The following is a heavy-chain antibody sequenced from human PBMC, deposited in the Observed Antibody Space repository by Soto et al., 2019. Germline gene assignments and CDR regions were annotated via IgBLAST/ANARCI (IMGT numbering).Heavy chain of an antibody. J-gene: IGHJ6*02. CDR1: GGSFSGYY. CDR3: ARTTRSYYYYGMDV. Sequence: SETLSLTCAVYGGSFSGYYWSWIRQPPGKGLEWIGEINHSGSTNYNPSLKSRVTISVNTSKNQFSLKLSSVTAADTAVYYCARTTRSYYYYGMDVWGQGTTVTVSS. CDR2: INHSGST. V-gene: IGHV4-34*01. D-gene: IGHD3-10*01.